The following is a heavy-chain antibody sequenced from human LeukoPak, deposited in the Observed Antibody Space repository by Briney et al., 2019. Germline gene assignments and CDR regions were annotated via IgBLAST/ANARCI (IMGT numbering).Heavy chain of an antibody. CDR3: AKEESTGGSYMDV. D-gene: IGHD5/OR15-5a*01. CDR1: GFIFSDFG. Sequence: PGGSLRLSCEASGFIFSDFGMHWVRQAPGKGLEWVAFIRSDESHKWYSDSVKGRFTISRDISKNTLYLQMNSLRPEDSAVYHCAKEESTGGSYMDVWGKGTTVTISS. J-gene: IGHJ6*03. V-gene: IGHV3-30*02. CDR2: IRSDESHK.